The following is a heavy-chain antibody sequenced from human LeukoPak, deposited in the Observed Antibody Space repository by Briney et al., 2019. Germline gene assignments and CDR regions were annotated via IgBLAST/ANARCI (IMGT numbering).Heavy chain of an antibody. Sequence: SETLSLTCTVSGGFISSYYWSWIRQPAGRGLEWIGRIHTSGSTNYSPSLKSRVTMSVDTSKNQFSLKLSSVTAADTAVYYCARDRYYYDSSARYFDYWGQGTLVTVSS. CDR1: GGFISSYY. CDR3: ARDRYYYDSSARYFDY. CDR2: IHTSGST. V-gene: IGHV4-4*07. J-gene: IGHJ4*02. D-gene: IGHD3-22*01.